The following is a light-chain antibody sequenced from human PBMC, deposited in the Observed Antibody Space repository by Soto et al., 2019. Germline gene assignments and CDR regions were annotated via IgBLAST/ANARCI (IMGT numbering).Light chain of an antibody. CDR3: QQYHNWPPQYT. Sequence: EIVMTQSPATLSVSPGERATLSCGASQTVSSNLAWYQQKPGQAPRLLIHGASTRATGVPARFSGSGSGTQFTLPISSLQSEDFAVYYCQQYHNWPPQYTFGQGTKLQIK. CDR2: GAS. J-gene: IGKJ2*01. CDR1: QTVSSN. V-gene: IGKV3-15*01.